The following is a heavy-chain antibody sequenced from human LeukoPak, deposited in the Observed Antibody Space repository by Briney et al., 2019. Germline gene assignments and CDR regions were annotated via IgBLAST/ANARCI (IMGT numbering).Heavy chain of an antibody. CDR2: INPSGGST. Sequence: GASVKVSCKASGYTFTSYYMHWVRQAPGQGLEWMGIINPSGGSTSYAQKFQGRVTMTRDTSTSTVYMELSSLRSEDTAVYYCARDGLVRGVIITSYYYGMDVWGQGTTVTVSS. CDR1: GYTFTSYY. J-gene: IGHJ6*02. V-gene: IGHV1-46*01. D-gene: IGHD3-10*01. CDR3: ARDGLVRGVIITSYYYGMDV.